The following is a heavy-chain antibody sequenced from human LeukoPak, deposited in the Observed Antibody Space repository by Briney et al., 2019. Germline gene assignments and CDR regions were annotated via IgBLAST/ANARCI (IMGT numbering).Heavy chain of an antibody. CDR3: AKGCSSTSCYVGAFDI. CDR2: IKPDGSEG. J-gene: IGHJ3*02. V-gene: IGHV3-7*01. D-gene: IGHD2-2*01. Sequence: GGSLRLPCAASGFTFSDYWMSWVRQTPEKGLQWVANIKPDGSEGYFINSVKGRFTISRDNAKNSLYLQMNSLRAEDTAVYYCAKGCSSTSCYVGAFDIWGQGTMVTVSS. CDR1: GFTFSDYW.